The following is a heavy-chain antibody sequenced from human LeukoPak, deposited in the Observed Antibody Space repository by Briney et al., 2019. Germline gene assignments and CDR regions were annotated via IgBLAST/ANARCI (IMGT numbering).Heavy chain of an antibody. J-gene: IGHJ4*02. CDR1: GGSISSGSHY. D-gene: IGHD3-22*01. CDR2: IYTSGST. Sequence: PSQTLSLTCTVSGGSISSGSHYWSWIRQPAGKGLEWIGRIYTSGSTNYNPSLKSRVTISVDTSKNQFSLKLSPVTAADTAVYYCARDPSYYYDSSGYGSSGYYLWGQGTLVTVSS. V-gene: IGHV4-61*02. CDR3: ARDPSYYYDSSGYGSSGYYL.